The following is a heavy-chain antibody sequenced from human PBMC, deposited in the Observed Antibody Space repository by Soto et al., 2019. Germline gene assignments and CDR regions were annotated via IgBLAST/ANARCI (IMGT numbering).Heavy chain of an antibody. CDR1: GGTFSSYA. V-gene: IGHV1-69*06. CDR3: ARGKAFAGYWFDP. D-gene: IGHD3-3*02. Sequence: AASVKVSCKASGGTFSSYAISWVRQAPGQGLEWMGGIIPIFGTANYAQKFQGRVTITADKSTSTAYMELSSLRSEDTAVYYCARGKAFAGYWFDPWGQGTLVTVSS. J-gene: IGHJ5*02. CDR2: IIPIFGTA.